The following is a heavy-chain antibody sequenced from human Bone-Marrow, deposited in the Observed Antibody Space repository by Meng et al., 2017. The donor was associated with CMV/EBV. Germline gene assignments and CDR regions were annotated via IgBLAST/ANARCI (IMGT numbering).Heavy chain of an antibody. D-gene: IGHD3-22*01. J-gene: IGHJ4*02. Sequence: ASVKVSCKASGYTFTSYYMHWVRQAPGQGLEWMGIINPSGGSTSYAQKFQGRVTITRDTSTSTVYMELSSLRSEDTAVYYCARDRVMIVQKFSFDYWGQGTLVTVSS. CDR1: GYTFTSYY. CDR2: INPSGGST. V-gene: IGHV1-46*01. CDR3: ARDRVMIVQKFSFDY.